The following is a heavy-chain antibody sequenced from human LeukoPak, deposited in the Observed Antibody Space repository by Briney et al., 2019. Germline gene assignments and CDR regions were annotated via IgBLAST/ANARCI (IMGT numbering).Heavy chain of an antibody. CDR3: ARLTDCSSTSCYPYFDY. J-gene: IGHJ4*02. V-gene: IGHV5-51*01. Sequence: GESLKISCQGSGYSFTSYWIGWVRQMPGKGLEWMGFIYPGDSDTKYSPSFQGQVTMSADRSISIAYLQWSSLKASDTAMYYCARLTDCSSTSCYPYFDYWGQGTLVTVSS. CDR1: GYSFTSYW. CDR2: IYPGDSDT. D-gene: IGHD2-2*01.